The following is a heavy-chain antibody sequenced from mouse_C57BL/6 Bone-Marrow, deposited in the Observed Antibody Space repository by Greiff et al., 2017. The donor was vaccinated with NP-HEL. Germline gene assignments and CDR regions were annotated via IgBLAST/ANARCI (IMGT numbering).Heavy chain of an antibody. CDR1: GFNIKNTY. J-gene: IGHJ4*01. D-gene: IGHD1-1*01. CDR3: AGVTTVVADAMDY. CDR2: IDPANGNT. V-gene: IGHV14-3*01. Sequence: VQLKESVAELVRPGASVKLSCTASGFNIKNTYMHWVKQRPEQGLEWIGRIDPANGNTKYAPKFQGKATITADTSSNTAYLQLSSLTSEDTAIYYCAGVTTVVADAMDYWGQGTSVTVSS.